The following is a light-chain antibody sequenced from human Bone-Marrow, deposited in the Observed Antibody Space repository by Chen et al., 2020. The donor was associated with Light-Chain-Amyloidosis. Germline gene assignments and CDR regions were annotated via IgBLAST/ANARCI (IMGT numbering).Light chain of an antibody. V-gene: IGKV2D-29*02. CDR1: QSLLHSDGKTY. CDR2: EVS. Sequence: DILMAQTPLSLSVTPGQPASISCKSSQSLLHSDGKTYLFWYLHKSGQSPQLLIYEVSHRFSGVTDMFSGSGSGTEFTLKISRVEAEDVGVYYCMQTMQLPYTFGQGTKLEIK. CDR3: MQTMQLPYT. J-gene: IGKJ2*01.